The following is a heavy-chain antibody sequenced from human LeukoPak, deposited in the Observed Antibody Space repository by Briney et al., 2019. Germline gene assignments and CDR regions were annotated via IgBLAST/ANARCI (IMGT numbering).Heavy chain of an antibody. CDR1: GFTFSSYA. CDR2: ISGSGGST. D-gene: IGHD5-18*01. V-gene: IGHV3-23*01. J-gene: IGHJ4*02. Sequence: PGGSLRLSCAASGFTFSSYAMSWVRQAPGKGLEWVSVISGSGGSTNFADSVKGRFTSSRDNSKNTLYLQMHSLRAEDTAVYYCAQGRLGYSYGAFDHWGQGTLVTVSS. CDR3: AQGRLGYSYGAFDH.